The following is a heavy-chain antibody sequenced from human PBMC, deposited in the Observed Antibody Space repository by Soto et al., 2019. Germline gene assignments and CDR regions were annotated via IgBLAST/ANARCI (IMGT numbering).Heavy chain of an antibody. V-gene: IGHV3-30-3*01. CDR3: ARASMVRGIIGWFDP. Sequence: ESGGGVVQPGRSLRLSCAASGFNFSSSAMYWVRQAPGKGLEWMAVLSDDGSNRYYADSVRGRFTISRDNSKNTLYLQMNSLRADDTAVYYCARASMVRGIIGWFDPWGQGTLVIVSS. J-gene: IGHJ5*02. CDR1: GFNFSSSA. D-gene: IGHD3-10*01. CDR2: LSDDGSNR.